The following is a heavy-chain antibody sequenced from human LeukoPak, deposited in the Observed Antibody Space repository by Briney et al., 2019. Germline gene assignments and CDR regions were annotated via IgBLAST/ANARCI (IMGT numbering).Heavy chain of an antibody. V-gene: IGHV3-23*01. D-gene: IGHD6-13*01. J-gene: IGHJ4*02. Sequence: GGSLRLSCAASGFTLSTYAMSWVRQAPGKGLEWVSASSGSGGSTYYADSVKGRFTIFRDNSKHTLYLQRHSLRAEYTAVYYCAKDLEAIAAAGTKYYYFDYWGQGTLVTVSS. CDR2: SSGSGGST. CDR1: GFTLSTYA. CDR3: AKDLEAIAAAGTKYYYFDY.